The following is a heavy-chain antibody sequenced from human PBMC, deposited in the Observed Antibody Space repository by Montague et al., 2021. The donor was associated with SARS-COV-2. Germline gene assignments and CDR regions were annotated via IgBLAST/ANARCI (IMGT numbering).Heavy chain of an antibody. CDR3: GRGISSWWAVGY. J-gene: IGHJ4*02. CDR2: IYYSGST. D-gene: IGHD6-13*01. CDR1: GGSISSYY. V-gene: IGHV4-59*08. Sequence: SETLSLTCTVSGGSISSYYWSWIRQPPGKGLEWIGYIYYSGSTNYNPSLKGRVTISVDTSKNQFSLKLSSVTAADTAVYYCGRGISSWWAVGYWGQGILVTVSS.